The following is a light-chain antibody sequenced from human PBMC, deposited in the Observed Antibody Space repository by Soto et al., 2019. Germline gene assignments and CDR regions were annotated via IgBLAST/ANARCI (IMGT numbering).Light chain of an antibody. Sequence: EMVMTQSPAILSVSPGERATLSCRASQSVTSDLAWYQQKPGQAPRLLIYGASTRATGIPARFSGSGSGTEFTLTISSLQSEDSAVYYCQQYNNWPPYTFGQGTKLESK. J-gene: IGKJ2*01. CDR3: QQYNNWPPYT. CDR2: GAS. CDR1: QSVTSD. V-gene: IGKV3-15*01.